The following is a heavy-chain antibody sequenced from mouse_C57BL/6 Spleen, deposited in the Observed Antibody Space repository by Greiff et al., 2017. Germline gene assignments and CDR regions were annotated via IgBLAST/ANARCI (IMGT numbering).Heavy chain of an antibody. CDR3: ARYYSSFDY. CDR1: GFTFTDYY. CDR2: IRNKANGYTT. J-gene: IGHJ2*01. Sequence: EVKLMESGGGLVQPGGSLSLSCAASGFTFTDYYMSWVRQPPGKALEWLGFIRNKANGYTTEYSASVKGRFTISRDNTQSILYLQMNALGAEDSATYYCARYYSSFDYWGQGTTLTVSS. D-gene: IGHD2-5*01. V-gene: IGHV7-3*01.